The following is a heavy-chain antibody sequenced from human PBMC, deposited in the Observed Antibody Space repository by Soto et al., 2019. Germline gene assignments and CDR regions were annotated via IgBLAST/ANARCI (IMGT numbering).Heavy chain of an antibody. CDR3: ARAGMNSGYIDY. CDR2: IYSGGST. J-gene: IGHJ4*02. D-gene: IGHD3-10*01. V-gene: IGHV3-66*01. CDR1: GFPVSSNY. Sequence: GGSLRLSCAASGFPVSSNYMSWVRQAPGKGLEWVSVIYSGGSTYYADSVKGRFTISRDNSKNTLYLQMNSLRADDTAVYYCARAGMNSGYIDYWGQGTLVTVSS.